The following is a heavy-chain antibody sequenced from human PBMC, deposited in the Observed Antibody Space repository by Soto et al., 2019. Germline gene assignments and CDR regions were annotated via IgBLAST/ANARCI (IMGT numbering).Heavy chain of an antibody. CDR3: ARGWGYCSSTSCSKGWFDP. V-gene: IGHV4-34*01. CDR2: INHSGST. Sequence: SETLSLTCAVYGGSFSGYYWSWIRQPPGKGLEWIGEINHSGSTNYNPSLKSRVTISVDTSKNQFSLKLSSVTAADTAVYYCARGWGYCSSTSCSKGWFDPWGQGTLVTVSS. D-gene: IGHD2-2*01. J-gene: IGHJ5*02. CDR1: GGSFSGYY.